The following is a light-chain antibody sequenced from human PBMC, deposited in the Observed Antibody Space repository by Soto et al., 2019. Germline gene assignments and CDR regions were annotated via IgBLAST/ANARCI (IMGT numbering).Light chain of an antibody. CDR3: QQYRGSPFT. J-gene: IGKJ3*01. V-gene: IGKV3-20*01. Sequence: EIGLTQSPGTLSLSPGEGATLSCRASQSVYVNLAWYQQKPGQSPRLLIYGASTRATDIPDRFSGSGSDTDVALTISRLEPEDFAVYYCQQYRGSPFTFGPGTKVNIK. CDR1: QSVYVN. CDR2: GAS.